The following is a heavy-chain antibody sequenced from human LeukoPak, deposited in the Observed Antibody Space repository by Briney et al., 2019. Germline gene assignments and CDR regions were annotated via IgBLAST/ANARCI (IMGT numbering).Heavy chain of an antibody. CDR2: ISSSGSTI. CDR1: GFTFSDSY. D-gene: IGHD3-3*01. CDR3: AKDKGYDFWSGYPFDY. J-gene: IGHJ4*02. V-gene: IGHV3-11*01. Sequence: GGSLRLSCAASGFTFSDSYMSWIRQAPGKGLEWVSYISSSGSTIYYADSVKGRFTISRDNAKNSLYLQMNSLRAEDTAVYYCAKDKGYDFWSGYPFDYWGQGTLVTVSS.